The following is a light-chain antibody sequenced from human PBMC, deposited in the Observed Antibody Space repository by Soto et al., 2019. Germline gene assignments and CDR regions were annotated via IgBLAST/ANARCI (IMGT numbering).Light chain of an antibody. CDR3: QQYGHSPRT. CDR1: QSVADNY. CDR2: AAS. Sequence: EIVLTQSPGTLSLSPGERATLSCRDSQSVADNYLAWYQQKPGQAPRLLIYAASRRATGIPDTFSGSGSGTDFTLTITRLEPEDFALYYCQQYGHSPRTFGEGTRVEIK. V-gene: IGKV3-20*01. J-gene: IGKJ4*02.